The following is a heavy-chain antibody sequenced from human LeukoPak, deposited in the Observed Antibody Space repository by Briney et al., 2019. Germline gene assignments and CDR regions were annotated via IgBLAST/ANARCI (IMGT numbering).Heavy chain of an antibody. D-gene: IGHD2-2*01. Sequence: ASVKVSCKASGYTFTSYDINWVRQATGQGLEWMGWMNPNSGNIGYAQKFQGRVTITRNTSISTAYVELSSLRSEDTAVYYCARGFEVGYDAFDIWGQGTMVTVSS. CDR3: ARGFEVGYDAFDI. CDR1: GYTFTSYD. J-gene: IGHJ3*02. V-gene: IGHV1-8*03. CDR2: MNPNSGNI.